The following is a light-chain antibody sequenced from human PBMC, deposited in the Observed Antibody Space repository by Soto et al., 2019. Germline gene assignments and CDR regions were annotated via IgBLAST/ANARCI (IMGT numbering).Light chain of an antibody. Sequence: EIVLTQSPATLSLSPGERATLSCRASQSVSSYLAWYQQKPGQAPRLLIYDASNRATGIPARFSGSGSGTDLTLTIGSLEPEDFAVYYCQQRSNWSAYTGGQGPKLEIK. CDR1: QSVSSY. CDR3: QQRSNWSAYT. CDR2: DAS. V-gene: IGKV3-11*01. J-gene: IGKJ2*01.